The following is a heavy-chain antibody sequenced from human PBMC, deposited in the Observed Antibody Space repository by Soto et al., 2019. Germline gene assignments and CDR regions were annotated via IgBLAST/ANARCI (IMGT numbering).Heavy chain of an antibody. D-gene: IGHD3-10*01. V-gene: IGHV5-10-1*01. J-gene: IGHJ6*02. CDR2: IDPSDSYT. CDR3: ARRRYYGSGSYYKGACYYYGMDV. CDR1: GYSFTSYW. Sequence: GESLKISCKGSGYSFTSYWISWVRQMPGKGLEWMGRIDPSDSYTNYSPSFQGHVTISADKSISTAYLQWSSLKASDTAMYYCARRRYYGSGSYYKGACYYYGMDVWGQGTTVTVSS.